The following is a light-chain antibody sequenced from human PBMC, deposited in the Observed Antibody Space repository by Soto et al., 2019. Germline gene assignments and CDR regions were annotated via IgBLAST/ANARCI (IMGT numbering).Light chain of an antibody. Sequence: DIQMTQSPATLSGSDGDRVTITCRASQTISSWLAWYQQKPGKAPKLLIYKASTLKSGVPSRFSGSGSGTEFTLTIAGLQPEDFAAYYCQQYESDSPLTFGGGTKVDIK. CDR1: QTISSW. V-gene: IGKV1-5*03. J-gene: IGKJ4*01. CDR2: KAS. CDR3: QQYESDSPLT.